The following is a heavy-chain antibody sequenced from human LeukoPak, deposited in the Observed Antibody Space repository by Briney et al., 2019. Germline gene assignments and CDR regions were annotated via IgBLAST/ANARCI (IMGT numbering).Heavy chain of an antibody. CDR3: ARELYSYDSSGYRNTFDN. CDR2: LYIAGNT. D-gene: IGHD3-22*01. V-gene: IGHV3-66*01. Sequence: GGSLRLSCAASGLTVSSNYMSWVRQAPGKGLEWVSVLYIAGNTYYANSVKGRFIISRDNSKNTVYLQMNNLRVEDTAVYYCARELYSYDSSGYRNTFDNWGQGTLVTVSS. J-gene: IGHJ4*02. CDR1: GLTVSSNY.